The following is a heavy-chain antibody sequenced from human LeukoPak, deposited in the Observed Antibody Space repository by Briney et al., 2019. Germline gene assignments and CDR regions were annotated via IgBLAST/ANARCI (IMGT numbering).Heavy chain of an antibody. J-gene: IGHJ5*02. V-gene: IGHV4-39*01. CDR2: IYYSGST. D-gene: IGHD6-13*01. Sequence: SETLSLTCTVPGGSISSSSYYWGWIRQPPGKGLEWIGSIYYSGSTYYNPSLKSRVTISVDTSKNQFSLKLSSVTAADTAVYYCARQAPYSSTNWFDPWGQGTLVTVSS. CDR1: GGSISSSSYY. CDR3: ARQAPYSSTNWFDP.